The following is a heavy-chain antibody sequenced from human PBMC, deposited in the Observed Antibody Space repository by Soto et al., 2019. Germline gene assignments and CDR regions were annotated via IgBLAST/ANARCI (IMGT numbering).Heavy chain of an antibody. V-gene: IGHV3-74*01. CDR2: INIDGNII. D-gene: IGHD6-13*01. Sequence: EVQLVESGGTLVQPGGSLRLSCAASGFIFNNYWMHWVRQAPGKGLVWVSLINIDGNIIHYADAVRGRFTISRDNAKNTVSLQINSLRVEDTGVYYCVRYEEADPWYLPDVWGQGTLVTVSS. J-gene: IGHJ4*02. CDR3: VRYEEADPWYLPDV. CDR1: GFIFNNYW.